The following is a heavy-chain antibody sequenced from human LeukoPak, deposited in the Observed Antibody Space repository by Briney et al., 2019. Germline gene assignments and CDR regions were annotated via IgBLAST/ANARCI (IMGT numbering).Heavy chain of an antibody. V-gene: IGHV3-48*01. CDR2: ITSGGTTI. CDR3: ARDYSTVTTFFDY. D-gene: IGHD4-17*01. CDR1: GFTFRTYN. J-gene: IGHJ4*02. Sequence: GGSLRLTCAASGFTFRTYNMNWVRQAPGKGLEWVSYITSGGTTIYYADSVKGRFTISRDNAKNSLYLQMNSLRAEDTAVYYCARDYSTVTTFFDYWGQGTLVTVSS.